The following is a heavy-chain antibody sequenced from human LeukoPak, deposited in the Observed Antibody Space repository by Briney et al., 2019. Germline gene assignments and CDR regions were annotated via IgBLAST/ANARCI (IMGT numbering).Heavy chain of an antibody. CDR2: ISAYNGNT. D-gene: IGHD3-10*01. Sequence: ASVKVSCKASGYTFTSYGISWVRQAPGQGLEWMGWISAYNGNTNYAQKLQGRVTMTTDTSTSTAYMELRSLRSDDTAVYYCARRPPRQGGSGSYYKPYYFDYWGQGTLVTVSS. CDR3: ARRPPRQGGSGSYYKPYYFDY. J-gene: IGHJ4*02. V-gene: IGHV1-18*01. CDR1: GYTFTSYG.